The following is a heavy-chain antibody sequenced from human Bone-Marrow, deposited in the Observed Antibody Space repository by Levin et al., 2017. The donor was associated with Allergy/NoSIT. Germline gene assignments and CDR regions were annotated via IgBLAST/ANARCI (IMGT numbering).Heavy chain of an antibody. CDR2: FDPEDGET. V-gene: IGHV1-24*01. D-gene: IGHD3-10*01. J-gene: IGHJ4*02. Sequence: GESLKISCKVSGYTLTELSMHWVRQAPGKGLEWMGGFDPEDGETIYAQKFQGRVTMTEDTSTDTAYMELSSLRSEDTAVYYCATVGYFVLLWFGELEAPFLFLDYWGQGTLVTVSS. CDR1: GYTLTELS. CDR3: ATVGYFVLLWFGELEAPFLFLDY.